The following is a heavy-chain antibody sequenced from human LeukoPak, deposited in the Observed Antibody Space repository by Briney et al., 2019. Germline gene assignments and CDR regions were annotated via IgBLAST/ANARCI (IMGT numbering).Heavy chain of an antibody. CDR2: MYYRGST. J-gene: IGHJ3*02. V-gene: IGHV4-39*07. Sequence: PSETLSLTCTVSGGSINSSSYYWGWVRQPPGKGLEWIGSMYYRGSTYYNPSLKSRVTISVDTSKNQFSLKLSSVTAADTAVYYCASLVDTAMVTGAFDIWGQGTMVTVSS. CDR3: ASLVDTAMVTGAFDI. CDR1: GGSINSSSYY. D-gene: IGHD5-18*01.